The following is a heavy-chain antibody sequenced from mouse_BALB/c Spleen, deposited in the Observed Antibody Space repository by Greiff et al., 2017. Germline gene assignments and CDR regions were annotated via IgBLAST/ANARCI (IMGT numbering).Heavy chain of an antibody. CDR3: ATPYPWYAY. CDR2: IYPYNGGT. CDR1: GYTFTDYN. J-gene: IGHJ3*01. V-gene: IGHV1S29*02. Sequence: EVQLQQSGPELVKPGASVKISCKASGYTFTDYNMHWVKQSHGKSLEWIGYIYPYNGGTGYNQKFKSKATLTVDNSSSTAYMELRSLTSEDSAVYYCATPYPWYAYWGQGTLVTVSA.